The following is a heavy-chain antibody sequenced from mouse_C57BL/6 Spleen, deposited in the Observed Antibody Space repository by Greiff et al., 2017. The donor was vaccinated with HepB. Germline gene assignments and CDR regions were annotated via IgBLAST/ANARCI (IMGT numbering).Heavy chain of an antibody. D-gene: IGHD1-1*01. CDR3: ARYYGSSNVPNYFDY. Sequence: EVQLQESGPELVKPGASVKMSCKASGYTFTDYNMHWVKQSHGKSLEWIGYIYPNNGGTSYNQKFKGKATLTVNKSSRTAYMELRSLTSEDSADYYCARYYGSSNVPNYFDYWGQGTTLTVSS. V-gene: IGHV1-22*01. J-gene: IGHJ2*01. CDR2: IYPNNGGT. CDR1: GYTFTDYN.